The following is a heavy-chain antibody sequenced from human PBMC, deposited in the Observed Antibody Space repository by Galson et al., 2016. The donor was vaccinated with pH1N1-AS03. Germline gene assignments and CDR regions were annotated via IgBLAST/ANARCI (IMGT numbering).Heavy chain of an antibody. CDR2: IYYRGAT. J-gene: IGHJ4*02. Sequence: LSLTCTVSGGPISSSPYYWGWIRQPPGKGLEWIGTIYYRGATYYSPSLKSRVTISIDTSNQFSLNLRAVTAADTAIYYCARHVSGSYPNNLDYWGQGALVIVSS. V-gene: IGHV4-39*07. D-gene: IGHD1-26*01. CDR1: GGPISSSPYY. CDR3: ARHVSGSYPNNLDY.